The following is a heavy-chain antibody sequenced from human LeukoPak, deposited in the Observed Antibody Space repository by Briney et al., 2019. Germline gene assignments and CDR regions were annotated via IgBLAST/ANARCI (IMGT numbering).Heavy chain of an antibody. CDR3: ARVQAYGGKGYFDY. V-gene: IGHV4-59*01. CDR1: GGSISSYY. CDR2: IYYSGST. J-gene: IGHJ4*02. D-gene: IGHD4-23*01. Sequence: SETLSLTCTASGGSISSYYWSWIRQPPGKGLEWIGYIYYSGSTNYNPSLKSRVTISVDTSKNQFSLKLSSVTAADTAVYYCARVQAYGGKGYFDYWGQGTLVTVSS.